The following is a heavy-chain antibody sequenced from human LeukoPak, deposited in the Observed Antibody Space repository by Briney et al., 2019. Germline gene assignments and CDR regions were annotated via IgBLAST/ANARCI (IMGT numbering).Heavy chain of an antibody. CDR1: GFTFSDYY. CDR2: ISSSSSYT. J-gene: IGHJ6*02. CDR3: ARDLVETATITYYYGMDV. V-gene: IGHV3-11*06. D-gene: IGHD5-24*01. Sequence: PGGSLRLSCAASGFTFSDYYMSWIRQAPGKGLEWVSYISSSSSYTNYADSVKGRFTISRDNAKNSLYLQMNSLRAEDTAVYYCARDLVETATITYYYGMDVWGQGTTVTVSS.